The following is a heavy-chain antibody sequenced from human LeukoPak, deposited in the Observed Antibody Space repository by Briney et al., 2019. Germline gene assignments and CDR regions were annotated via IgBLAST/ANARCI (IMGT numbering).Heavy chain of an antibody. Sequence: PSQTLSLTCAVSGGSISSGGYSWSWIRQPPGKGLEWIGYIYHSGSTYYNPSLKSRVTISVDRSKNQFSLKLSSVTAADTAVYYCARSFYGDYLEYFQHWGQGTLVTVSS. V-gene: IGHV4-30-2*01. CDR1: GGSISSGGYS. CDR3: ARSFYGDYLEYFQH. CDR2: IYHSGST. D-gene: IGHD4-17*01. J-gene: IGHJ1*01.